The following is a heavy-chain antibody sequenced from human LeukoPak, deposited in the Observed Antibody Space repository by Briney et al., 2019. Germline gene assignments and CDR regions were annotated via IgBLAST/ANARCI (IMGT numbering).Heavy chain of an antibody. Sequence: PSETLSLTCTVSGGSISSHYWSWIRQPPGKGLEWIGYIYYSGSTNYNPSLKSRVTISVDTSKNQFSLKLSSVTAADTAVYYCARGVGRDGYTSLIDYWGQGTLATVSS. CDR1: GGSISSHY. V-gene: IGHV4-59*11. CDR3: ARGVGRDGYTSLIDY. CDR2: IYYSGST. J-gene: IGHJ4*02. D-gene: IGHD5-24*01.